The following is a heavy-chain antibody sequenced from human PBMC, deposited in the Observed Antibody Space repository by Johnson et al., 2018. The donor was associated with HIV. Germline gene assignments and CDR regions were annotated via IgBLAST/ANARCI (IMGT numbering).Heavy chain of an antibody. CDR2: VSGGGGIT. V-gene: IGHV3-23*01. CDR3: AKDRGSYYFYAFDI. Sequence: VSGGGGITYYADSVKGRFSISRDNSNNTLSLQMDSLRVEDTAVYYCAKDRGSYYFYAFDIWGQGTMVTVSS. D-gene: IGHD1-26*01. J-gene: IGHJ3*02.